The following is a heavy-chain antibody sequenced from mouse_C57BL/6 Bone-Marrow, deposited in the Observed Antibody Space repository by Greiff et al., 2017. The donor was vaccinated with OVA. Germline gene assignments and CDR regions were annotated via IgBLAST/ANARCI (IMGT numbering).Heavy chain of an antibody. D-gene: IGHD1-1*01. J-gene: IGHJ1*03. CDR2: IDPSDSET. CDR1: GYTFTSYW. V-gene: IGHV1-52*01. CDR3: ARGKFYSSNIGGYFDV. Sequence: QVQLQQSGAELVRPGSSVKLSCKASGYTFTSYWMHWVKQRPIQGLEWIGNIDPSDSETHYNQKFKDKATLTVDKYSSTAYMQLSSLTSEDSAVDYYARGKFYSSNIGGYFDVWGTGTTVTVSS.